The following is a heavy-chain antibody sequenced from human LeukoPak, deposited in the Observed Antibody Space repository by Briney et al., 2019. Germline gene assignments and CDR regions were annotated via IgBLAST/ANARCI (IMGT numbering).Heavy chain of an antibody. D-gene: IGHD6-13*01. V-gene: IGHV4-59*12. J-gene: IGHJ6*02. CDR2: IYYSGST. CDR3: ARDTGIAVAEKGANYYYYYGMDV. CDR1: GGSISSYY. Sequence: SETLSLTCTVSGGSISSYYWSWIRQPPGKGLEWIGYIYYSGSTNYNPSLKSRVTISVDTSKNQFSLKLSSVTAADTAVYYCARDTGIAVAEKGANYYYYYGMDVWGQGTTVTVSS.